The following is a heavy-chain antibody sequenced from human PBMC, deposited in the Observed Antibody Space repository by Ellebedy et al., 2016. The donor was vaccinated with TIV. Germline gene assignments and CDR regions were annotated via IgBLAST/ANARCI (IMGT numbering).Heavy chain of an antibody. D-gene: IGHD3-10*01. CDR3: VRVFYGSGRSLQH. Sequence: PGGSLRLSCVGSGFIFSSYWMHWVRQAPGKGLEWVSRITSDGRDATHADPVKGRFTIYRDNTKNTLYLQMNSLRTEDTALYYCVRVFYGSGRSLQHWGPGTLVSVSS. CDR1: GFIFSSYW. CDR2: ITSDGRDA. J-gene: IGHJ1*01. V-gene: IGHV3-74*01.